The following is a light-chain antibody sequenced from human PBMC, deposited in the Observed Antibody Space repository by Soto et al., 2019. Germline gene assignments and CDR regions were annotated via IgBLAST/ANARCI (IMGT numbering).Light chain of an antibody. CDR3: QQYTAWPLT. CDR2: FAS. Sequence: IVMTQSPDTLSVSPGEKATLSCRASQTVYNNLAWYQQKPGQAPRLLVYFASTRATGIPARFSGSGSGTEFSLTISSLQSEDFALYYCQQYTAWPLTFGGGTKVETK. V-gene: IGKV3-15*01. J-gene: IGKJ4*01. CDR1: QTVYNN.